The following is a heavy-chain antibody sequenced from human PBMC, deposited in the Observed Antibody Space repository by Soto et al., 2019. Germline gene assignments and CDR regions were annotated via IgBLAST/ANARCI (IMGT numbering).Heavy chain of an antibody. CDR2: INHSGST. J-gene: IGHJ4*02. V-gene: IGHV4-34*01. CDR3: AGLFPYVSSGYHLNY. CDR1: GGSFSGYY. Sequence: SETLSLTCAVYGGSFSGYYWSWIRQPPGKGLEWIGEINHSGSTNYNPSLKSRVTISVDTSKNQFSLKLKSATAADTAVFYCAGLFPYVSSGYHLNYLGQGTLVTVSS. D-gene: IGHD3-22*01.